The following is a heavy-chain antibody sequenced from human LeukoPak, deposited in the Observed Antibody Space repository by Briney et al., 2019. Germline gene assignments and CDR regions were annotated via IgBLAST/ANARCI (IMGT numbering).Heavy chain of an antibody. J-gene: IGHJ4*02. CDR1: GFTFSSYG. CDR3: AKFPSITLDY. V-gene: IGHV3-30*18. Sequence: GGSLRLSCAASGFTFSSYGMHWVRQAPGKGLEWVAVISYDGSNKYYADSVKGRFTISRDNSKNTLYLQVNSLRAEDTAVYYCAKFPSITLDYWGQGTLVTVSS. CDR2: ISYDGSNK.